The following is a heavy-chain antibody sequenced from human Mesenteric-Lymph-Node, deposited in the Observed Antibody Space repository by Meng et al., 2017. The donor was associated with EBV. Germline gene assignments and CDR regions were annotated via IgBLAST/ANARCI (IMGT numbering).Heavy chain of an antibody. V-gene: IGHV3-23*04. Sequence: VPLVQSGAEVKKPGASVKVSCKASGFTFSSYAMSWVRQAPGKGLEWVSAISGSGGSTYYADSVKGRFTISRDNSKNTLYLQMNSLRAEDTAVYYCAKSGWGGSYAFDYWGQGTLVTVSS. CDR3: AKSGWGGSYAFDY. CDR1: GFTFSSYA. CDR2: ISGSGGST. J-gene: IGHJ4*02. D-gene: IGHD1-26*01.